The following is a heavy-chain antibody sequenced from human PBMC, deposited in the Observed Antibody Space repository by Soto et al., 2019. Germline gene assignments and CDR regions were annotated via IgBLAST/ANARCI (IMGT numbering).Heavy chain of an antibody. CDR1: GGSISSGDYY. J-gene: IGHJ4*02. Sequence: SETLSLTXTVSGGSISSGDYYWSWIRQPPGKGLEWIGYIYYSGSTYYNPSLKSRVTISVDTSKNQFSLKLSSVTAADTAVYYCARERGPTWRPYYFDYWGQGTLVTVSS. CDR2: IYYSGST. V-gene: IGHV4-30-4*01. D-gene: IGHD5-12*01. CDR3: ARERGPTWRPYYFDY.